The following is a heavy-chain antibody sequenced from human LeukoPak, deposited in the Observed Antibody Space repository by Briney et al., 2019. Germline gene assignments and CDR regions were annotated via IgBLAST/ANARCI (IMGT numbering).Heavy chain of an antibody. CDR1: GFTFTSLA. V-gene: IGHV3-23*01. Sequence: SGGSLRLSCAASGFTFTSLAMSWVRKAPGRGRGWVSGISGNGVNTYHADSVKGRFTISRDNSKNTLYLQMNSLRVEDTAVYYCAKPMCSSTSCYRYFDYWGQGSPVTVSS. CDR3: AKPMCSSTSCYRYFDY. CDR2: ISGNGVNT. D-gene: IGHD2-2*01. J-gene: IGHJ4*02.